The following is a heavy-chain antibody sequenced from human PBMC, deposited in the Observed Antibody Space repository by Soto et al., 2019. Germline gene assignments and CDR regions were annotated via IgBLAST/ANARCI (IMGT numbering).Heavy chain of an antibody. J-gene: IGHJ6*03. CDR1: GGSISSYY. Sequence: SETLSLTCTVSGGSISSYYWSWIRQPPGKGLEWIGYIYYSGSTNYNPSLKSRVTISVDTSKNQFSLKLSSVTAADTAVYYCARVSPSEIYYYYYMDVWGKGTTVTVSS. V-gene: IGHV4-59*01. CDR3: ARVSPSEIYYYYYMDV. CDR2: IYYSGST.